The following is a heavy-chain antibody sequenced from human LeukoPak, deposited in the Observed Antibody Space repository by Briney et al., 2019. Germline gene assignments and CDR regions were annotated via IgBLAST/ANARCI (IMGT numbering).Heavy chain of an antibody. V-gene: IGHV3-30*02. CDR3: TKRPFSGYFDY. CDR2: IHYDSSTE. CDR1: GFAFSSYG. Sequence: GGSLRLSRAASGFAFSSYGMHWVRQAPGKGLEWVAYIHYDSSTEDYADSVKGRFTISRDNSKNTLYLQMNSLRAEDTAVYYCTKRPFSGYFDYWGQGTLVTVSS. J-gene: IGHJ4*02. D-gene: IGHD6-25*01.